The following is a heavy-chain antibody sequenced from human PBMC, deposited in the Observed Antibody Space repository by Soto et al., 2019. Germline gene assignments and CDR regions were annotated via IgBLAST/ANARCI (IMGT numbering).Heavy chain of an antibody. Sequence: ASVKVSCKASGYTFTSYAMHWVRQAPGQRLDWMGWINAGNGNTKYSQKFQGRVTITRDISASTAYMELSSLRSEDTAVYYCARAGRKTLLELPAYWGQGTLVTVSS. CDR2: INAGNGNT. CDR3: ARAGRKTLLELPAY. J-gene: IGHJ4*02. D-gene: IGHD1-7*01. CDR1: GYTFTSYA. V-gene: IGHV1-3*01.